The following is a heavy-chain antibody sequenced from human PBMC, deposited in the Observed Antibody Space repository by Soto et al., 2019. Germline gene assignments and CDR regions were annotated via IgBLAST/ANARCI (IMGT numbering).Heavy chain of an antibody. CDR1: GGTFSSYA. Sequence: QVQLVQSGAGVKKPGSSVKVSCKASGGTFSSYAISWVRQAPGQGLEWMGGIIPIFGTANYAQKFQGRVTITADESTSTAYMDLSSLRSEDTAVYYCASVLGSGWLTHGGWYFDYWGQGTLVTVSS. CDR2: IIPIFGTA. J-gene: IGHJ4*02. V-gene: IGHV1-69*01. CDR3: ASVLGSGWLTHGGWYFDY. D-gene: IGHD6-19*01.